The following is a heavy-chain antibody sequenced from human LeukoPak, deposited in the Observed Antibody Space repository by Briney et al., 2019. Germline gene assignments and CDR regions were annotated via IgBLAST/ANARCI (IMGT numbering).Heavy chain of an antibody. CDR3: ARVRGSTPPDYYMDV. CDR2: IYSGGST. J-gene: IGHJ6*03. CDR1: GFTVSSNY. Sequence: PGGSLRLSCAASGFTVSSNYMSWVRQAPGKALEWVSVIYSGGSTYYADSVKGRFTISRDNSKNTLYLQMNSLRAEDTAVYYCARVRGSTPPDYYMDVWGKGTTVTVSS. V-gene: IGHV3-53*01. D-gene: IGHD2-2*01.